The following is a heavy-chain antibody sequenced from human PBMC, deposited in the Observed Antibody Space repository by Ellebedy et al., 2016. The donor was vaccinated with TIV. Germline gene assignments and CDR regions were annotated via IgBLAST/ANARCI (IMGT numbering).Heavy chain of an antibody. J-gene: IGHJ4*02. CDR3: ARSCSPSCWECLEY. CDR2: VYHGGTT. D-gene: IGHD6-19*01. V-gene: IGHV4-4*02. CDR1: GGSISTSW. Sequence: SETLSLXXAVSGGSISTSWWSWVRQPPGKGLEWIGQVYHGGTTNYNPSLQSRVAMSLDSSKTQFSLELKSVTAADTAVYFCARSCSPSCWECLEYWGQGVLVTVSS.